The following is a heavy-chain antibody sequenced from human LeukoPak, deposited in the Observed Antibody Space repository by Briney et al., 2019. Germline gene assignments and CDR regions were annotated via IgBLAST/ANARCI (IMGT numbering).Heavy chain of an antibody. D-gene: IGHD2-15*01. J-gene: IGHJ4*02. CDR2: ISYDGSNK. CDR1: GFTFSSYA. CDR3: ARESVVAAEY. V-gene: IGHV3-30-3*01. Sequence: PGGSLRLSCAASGFTFSSYAMHWVRQAPGKGLEWVAVISYDGSNKYYADSVKGRFTISRDNSKNTLYLQMNSLRAEDTAVYYCARESVVAAEYWGQGTLVTVSS.